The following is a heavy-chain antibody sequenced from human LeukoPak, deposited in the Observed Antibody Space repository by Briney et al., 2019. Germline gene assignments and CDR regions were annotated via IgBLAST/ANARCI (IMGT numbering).Heavy chain of an antibody. D-gene: IGHD3-10*01. Sequence: ASVKVSCKTSGYTFIGYYMHWVRQAPGQGLEWMGWINPNSGGTNYAQKFQGRVTMTKDTSISTAYMELSRLRSDDTAVYYCARLFITMVRGAEYYFDYWGQGTLVTVSS. CDR2: INPNSGGT. CDR3: ARLFITMVRGAEYYFDY. CDR1: GYTFIGYY. J-gene: IGHJ4*02. V-gene: IGHV1-2*02.